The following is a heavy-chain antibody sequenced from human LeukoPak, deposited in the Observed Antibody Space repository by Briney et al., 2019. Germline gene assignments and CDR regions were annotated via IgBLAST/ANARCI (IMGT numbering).Heavy chain of an antibody. CDR1: GGSFSGYY. Sequence: PSETLSLTCAVYGGSFSGYYWSWIRQPPGKGLEWIGEINHSGSTNYNPSLKSRVTISVDTSKNQFSLKLSSATAADTAVYYCARHRYSGYGHWGQGTLVTVSS. V-gene: IGHV4-34*01. D-gene: IGHD5-12*01. CDR3: ARHRYSGYGH. CDR2: INHSGST. J-gene: IGHJ4*02.